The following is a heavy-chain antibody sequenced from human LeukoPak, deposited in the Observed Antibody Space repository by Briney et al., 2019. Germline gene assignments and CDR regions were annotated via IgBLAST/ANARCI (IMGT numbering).Heavy chain of an antibody. CDR2: ISGDGGSS. J-gene: IGHJ4*02. CDR3: AKDMAYYYDSSYGLDY. Sequence: GGSLRLSCAASGFTFDDFAMHWVRQAPGKGLEWVSTISGDGGSSYYADSVKGRFTISRDNSKNSLYLQMNSLRTEDTALYYCAKDMAYYYDSSYGLDYWGQGTLVTVSS. CDR1: GFTFDDFA. D-gene: IGHD3-22*01. V-gene: IGHV3-43*02.